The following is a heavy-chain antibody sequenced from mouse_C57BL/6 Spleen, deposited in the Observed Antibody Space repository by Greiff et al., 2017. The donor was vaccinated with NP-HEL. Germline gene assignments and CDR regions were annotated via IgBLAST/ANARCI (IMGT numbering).Heavy chain of an antibody. Sequence: EVKLVESGAELVRPGASVKLSCTASGFNIKDYYMHWVKQRPEQGLEWIGRIDPEDGDTEYAPKFQGKATMTADTSSNTAYLQLSSLTSEDTAVYYCTYGSSYYYYAMDYWGQGTSVTVSS. CDR2: IDPEDGDT. D-gene: IGHD1-1*01. J-gene: IGHJ4*01. CDR1: GFNIKDYY. V-gene: IGHV14-1*01. CDR3: TYGSSYYYYAMDY.